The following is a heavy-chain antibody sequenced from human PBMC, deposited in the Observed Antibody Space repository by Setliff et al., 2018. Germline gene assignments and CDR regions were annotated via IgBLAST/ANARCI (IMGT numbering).Heavy chain of an antibody. V-gene: IGHV1-18*01. CDR1: GYSFTNYG. J-gene: IGHJ4*02. Sequence: GASVKVSCKTSGYSFTNYGINWARQAPGQGLEWMGWNSVYAREFQGRVTMTIDTPTSTAYMELRSLRSDDTAVYYCARGPPDFVVVPAAAKFDYWGPGTLVTVSS. CDR2: NSV. D-gene: IGHD2-2*01. CDR3: ARGPPDFVVVPAAAKFDY.